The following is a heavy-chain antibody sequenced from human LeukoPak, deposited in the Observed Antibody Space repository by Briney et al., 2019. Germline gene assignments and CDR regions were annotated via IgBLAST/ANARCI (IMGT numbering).Heavy chain of an antibody. CDR3: ASTTGYSSSWFYFDY. D-gene: IGHD6-13*01. CDR1: GFTFSSYS. Sequence: GGSLRLSCAASGFTFSSYSMNWVRQAPGKGLEWVSYISSSSSTIYYADSVKGRFTISRDNAKNSLYLQMNSLRAEDTAVYYCASTTGYSSSWFYFDYWGQGTLVIVSS. J-gene: IGHJ4*02. CDR2: ISSSSSTI. V-gene: IGHV3-48*01.